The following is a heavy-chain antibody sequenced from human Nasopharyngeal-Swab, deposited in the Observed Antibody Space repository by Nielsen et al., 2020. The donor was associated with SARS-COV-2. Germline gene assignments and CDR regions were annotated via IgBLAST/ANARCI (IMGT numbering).Heavy chain of an antibody. CDR2: IDEHGSTI. D-gene: IGHD3-16*01. J-gene: IGHJ5*02. V-gene: IGHV3-74*01. CDR1: GFTFSSYW. Sequence: GESLKISCVASGFTFSSYWMHWVRQVPGKGLVWVSRIDEHGSTINHADSVEGRFTISRDNAKNTLFLQMNSLRAEDTAVYYCGRDLGGRFSTWGQGTLVTASS. CDR3: GRDLGGRFST.